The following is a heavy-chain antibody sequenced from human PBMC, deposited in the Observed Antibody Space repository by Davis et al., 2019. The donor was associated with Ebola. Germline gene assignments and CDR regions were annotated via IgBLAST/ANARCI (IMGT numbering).Heavy chain of an antibody. CDR2: INPNSGGT. V-gene: IGHV1-2*06. Sequence: AASVKVSCKASVYTFTGYYMHWVRQAPGQGLEWMGRINPNSGGTNYAQKLQGRVTMTTDTSTSTAYMELRSLRSDDTAVYYCARGGCSGGSCYSPDYWGQGTLVTVSS. D-gene: IGHD2-15*01. CDR1: VYTFTGYY. CDR3: ARGGCSGGSCYSPDY. J-gene: IGHJ4*02.